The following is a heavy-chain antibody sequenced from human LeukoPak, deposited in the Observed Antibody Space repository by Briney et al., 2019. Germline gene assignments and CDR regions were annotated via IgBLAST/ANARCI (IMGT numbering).Heavy chain of an antibody. J-gene: IGHJ6*02. V-gene: IGHV4-4*07. CDR3: AGDLRSSGWYFYYYGMDV. Sequence: SETLSLTCTVSGGSISSYYWSWIRQPAGKGLEWIGRIYTSGSTNYNPSLKSRVTMSVDTSKNQFSLKLSSVTAADTAVYYCAGDLRSSGWYFYYYGMDVWGQGTTVTVSS. CDR2: IYTSGST. D-gene: IGHD6-19*01. CDR1: GGSISSYY.